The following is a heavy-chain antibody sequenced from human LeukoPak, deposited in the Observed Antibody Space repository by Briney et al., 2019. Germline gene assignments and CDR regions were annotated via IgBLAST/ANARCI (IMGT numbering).Heavy chain of an antibody. J-gene: IGHJ5*02. D-gene: IGHD1-26*01. CDR2: ISGSGGST. V-gene: IGHV3-23*01. Sequence: GGSLRLSCAASGFTFSSYAMSWVRQAPGXXXEWVSTISGSGGSTYYADSVKGRFTISRDNSKNTLYLQMNSLRAEDTAVYYCAKSRASGSYYSWFDPWGQGTLVTVSS. CDR1: GFTFSSYA. CDR3: AKSRASGSYYSWFDP.